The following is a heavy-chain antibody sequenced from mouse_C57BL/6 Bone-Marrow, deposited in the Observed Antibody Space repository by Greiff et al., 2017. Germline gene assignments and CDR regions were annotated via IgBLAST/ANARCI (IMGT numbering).Heavy chain of an antibody. CDR2: IYPGDGDT. V-gene: IGHV1-82*01. CDR3: ARNYYGSRYFDV. J-gene: IGHJ1*03. CDR1: GYAFSSSW. Sequence: QVQLQQSGPELVKPGASVKISCKASGYAFSSSWMNWVKQRPGKGLEWIGRIYPGDGDTNYNGKFKGKATLTAANSSSTAYMQLSSLTSEDSAVYFCARNYYGSRYFDVWGTGTTVTVSS. D-gene: IGHD1-1*01.